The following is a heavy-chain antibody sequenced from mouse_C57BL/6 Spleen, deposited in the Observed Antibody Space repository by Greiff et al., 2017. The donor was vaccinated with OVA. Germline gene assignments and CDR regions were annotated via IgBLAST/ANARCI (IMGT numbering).Heavy chain of an antibody. CDR1: GFSFPSSG. D-gene: IGHD1-1*01. V-gene: IGHV2-2*01. Sequence: VQLIESVPGLVPPSQSLSLTCPASGFSFPSSGVPLFRQSPGKGLEWLGVIWSGGSTDYNAAFISSLSISKDNSKSQVFFKMNRLQADDTAIYYCARNWHYGSSYGYFDVWGTGTTVTVSS. CDR3: ARNWHYGSSYGYFDV. J-gene: IGHJ1*03. CDR2: IWSGGST.